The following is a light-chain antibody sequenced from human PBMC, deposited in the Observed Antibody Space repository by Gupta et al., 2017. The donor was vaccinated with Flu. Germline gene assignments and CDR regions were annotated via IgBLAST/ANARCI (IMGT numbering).Light chain of an antibody. CDR3: ATWDDNGSGPI. CDR1: ISNIGNNP. Sequence: QSVLTQPHSASGTPGQRVTLSCSGSISNIGNNPVYWYQQLPGSAPILLVYKNNQRPSGVPDRFSASKSGTSASLAISGLRSEDEADYYCATWDDNGSGPIFGGGTMLTVL. CDR2: KNN. J-gene: IGLJ2*01. V-gene: IGLV1-47*01.